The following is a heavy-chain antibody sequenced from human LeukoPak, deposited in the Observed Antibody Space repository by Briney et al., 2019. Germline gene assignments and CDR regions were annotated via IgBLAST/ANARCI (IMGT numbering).Heavy chain of an antibody. CDR3: ARGEFHLPFDI. J-gene: IGHJ3*02. Sequence: GGSLRLSCAASGFTFSKYWMSWVRQAPGKGLEWVANIKQDGGEKYYVDSVKGRFTISRDNAKSSLYLQMDSLRAEDTAVYYCARGEFHLPFDIWGQGTMVTLSS. V-gene: IGHV3-7*04. CDR2: IKQDGGEK. CDR1: GFTFSKYW. D-gene: IGHD3-10*01.